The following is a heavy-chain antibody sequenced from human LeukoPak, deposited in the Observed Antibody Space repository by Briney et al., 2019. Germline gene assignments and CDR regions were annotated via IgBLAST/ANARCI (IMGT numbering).Heavy chain of an antibody. V-gene: IGHV3-53*01. CDR1: GVTVITND. CDR3: ARGVEPLAANTLAY. J-gene: IGHJ4*02. Sequence: GGSVRLSCAASGVTVITNDMTWVRQAPGKGLEWVSVLYSDGNTKYAASVQGRFTISRDNSKNTLYLEMNSLSPDDTAVYYCARGVEPLAANTLAYWGQGTLFTVSS. CDR2: LYSDGNT. D-gene: IGHD1-14*01.